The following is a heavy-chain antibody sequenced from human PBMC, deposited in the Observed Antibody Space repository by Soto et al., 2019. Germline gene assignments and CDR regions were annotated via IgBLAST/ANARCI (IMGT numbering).Heavy chain of an antibody. J-gene: IGHJ4*02. CDR3: ARGMGRSRLYYFDY. Sequence: PSETLSLTCTVSGGSISSGDYYWSWIRQPPGKGLEWIGYIYYSGSTYYNPSLKSRVTISVDTSKKQFSLKLSSVTAADTAVYYCARGMGRSRLYYFDYWGQGTLGTVSS. D-gene: IGHD3-10*01. V-gene: IGHV4-30-4*01. CDR2: IYYSGST. CDR1: GGSISSGDYY.